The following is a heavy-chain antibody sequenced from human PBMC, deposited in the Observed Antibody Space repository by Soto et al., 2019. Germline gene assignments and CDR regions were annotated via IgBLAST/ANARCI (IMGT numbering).Heavy chain of an antibody. J-gene: IGHJ5*02. CDR1: GFTFSNYA. Sequence: EVQILESGGGLVQPAGSLTLSCAASGFTFSNYAMSWVREAPGKGLEWVSDISSSGESTYYADSVRGRFTISRDNSKNTLYLQMNSLRAEDTAVYYCAKENCSSSDCRIYNWFDPWGQGTLVTVSS. CDR2: ISSSGEST. D-gene: IGHD2-2*01. V-gene: IGHV3-23*01. CDR3: AKENCSSSDCRIYNWFDP.